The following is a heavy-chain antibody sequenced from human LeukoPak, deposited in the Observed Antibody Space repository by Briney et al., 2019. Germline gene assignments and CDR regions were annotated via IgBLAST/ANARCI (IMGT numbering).Heavy chain of an antibody. CDR1: GFTFSSYS. V-gene: IGHV3-21*01. CDR2: ISSSSSYI. J-gene: IGHJ5*02. Sequence: PGGSLRLSCAASGFTFSSYSMNWVRQAPGKGLEWVSSISSSSSYIYYADSVKGRFTISRDNAKNSLYLQMNSLRAEDTAVYYCARGQNDYGDWFDPWGPGTLVTVSS. CDR3: ARGQNDYGDWFDP. D-gene: IGHD4-17*01.